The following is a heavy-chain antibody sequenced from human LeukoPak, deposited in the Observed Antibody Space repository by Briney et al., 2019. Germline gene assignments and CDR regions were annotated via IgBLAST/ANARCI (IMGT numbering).Heavy chain of an antibody. CDR3: ARDRYCSGGSCYDSVAGPIDY. D-gene: IGHD2-15*01. V-gene: IGHV3-11*01. CDR2: ISSSGSTI. Sequence: GGSLRLSCAASGFTFRDYYMSWIRQAPGKGLEWVSYISSSGSTIYYADSVKGRFTISRDNAKNSLYLQMNSLRAEDTAVYYCARDRYCSGGSCYDSVAGPIDYWGQGTLVTVSS. J-gene: IGHJ4*02. CDR1: GFTFRDYY.